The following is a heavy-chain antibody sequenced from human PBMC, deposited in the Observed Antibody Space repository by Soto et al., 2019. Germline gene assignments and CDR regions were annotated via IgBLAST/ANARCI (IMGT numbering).Heavy chain of an antibody. CDR2: INAGNGNT. Sequence: ASVKVSCQASGYTFTSYAMHWVRQAPGQRLEWMGWINAGNGNTKYSQKFQGRVTITRDTSASTAYMELSSLRSEDTAVYYCARGTVVVAAVFDYWGHGTLVTVPS. CDR3: ARGTVVVAAVFDY. V-gene: IGHV1-3*01. CDR1: GYTFTSYA. J-gene: IGHJ4*01. D-gene: IGHD2-15*01.